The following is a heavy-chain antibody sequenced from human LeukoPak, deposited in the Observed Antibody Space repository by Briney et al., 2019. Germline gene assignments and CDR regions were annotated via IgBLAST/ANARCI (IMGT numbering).Heavy chain of an antibody. CDR3: ARAGTIAAAGSYFDY. V-gene: IGHV3-21*01. D-gene: IGHD6-13*01. CDR2: ISSSSSYI. CDR1: GFTFSSYS. J-gene: IGHJ4*02. Sequence: PGGSLRLSCAASGFTFSSYSMNWVRQAPGKGLEWVSSISSSSSYIYYADSVKGRFTISRDNAKNSLYLQMNSLRAEDTAVYYCARAGTIAAAGSYFDYWGQGTLATVSS.